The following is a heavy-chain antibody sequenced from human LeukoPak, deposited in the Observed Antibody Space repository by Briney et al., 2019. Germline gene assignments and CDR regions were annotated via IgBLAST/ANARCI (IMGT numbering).Heavy chain of an antibody. V-gene: IGHV3-74*01. CDR1: GFTFSDYW. CDR2: INTDGSIT. J-gene: IGHJ6*02. CDR3: ARDHDYGMDV. Sequence: PGGSLRLSCAASGFTFSDYWIHWVRQAPGKGLVWVSRINTDGSITNYADSVKGRFSISRDNAKNTLYLQMNSLRAEDTAVYYCARDHDYGMDVWGQGTTVTVSS.